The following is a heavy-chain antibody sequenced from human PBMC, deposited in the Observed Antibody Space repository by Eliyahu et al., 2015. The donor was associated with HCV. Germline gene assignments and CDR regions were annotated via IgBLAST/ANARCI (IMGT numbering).Heavy chain of an antibody. CDR1: GFPXSPHF. J-gene: IGHJ6*02. Sequence: EVQLVETGGXLIQPGGSLRLSXXXXGFPXSPHFMGWVRQAPGKGLEWVSVIYSGGSTYYADSVKGRFTISRDNSKNTLFLQMNSLRAEDTAVYYCATPDTAMAGGYYYGMDVWGQGTTVTVSS. D-gene: IGHD5-18*01. V-gene: IGHV3-53*02. CDR2: IYSGGST. CDR3: ATPDTAMAGGYYYGMDV.